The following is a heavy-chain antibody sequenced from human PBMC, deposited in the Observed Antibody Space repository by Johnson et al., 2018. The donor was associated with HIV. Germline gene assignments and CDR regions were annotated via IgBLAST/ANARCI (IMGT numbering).Heavy chain of an antibody. V-gene: IGHV3-30*18. CDR3: AKEPRPAFDI. CDR1: GFTFSSYG. CDR2: ISYDGSNK. Sequence: VQLVESGGGVVQPGRSLRLSCAASGFTFSSYGMHWVRQAPGKGLEWVTVISYDGSNKYYADSVKGRFTISRDNSKNTLYLQMNSLRAEDTAVYYCAKEPRPAFDIWGQGTMVTVSS. J-gene: IGHJ3*02.